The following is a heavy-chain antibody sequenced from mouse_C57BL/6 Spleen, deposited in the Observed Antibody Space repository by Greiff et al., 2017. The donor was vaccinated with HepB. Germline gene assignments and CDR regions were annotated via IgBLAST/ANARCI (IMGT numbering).Heavy chain of an antibody. CDR2: INPNNGGT. CDR1: GYTFTDYN. CDR3: ARPYYSKGGYAMDY. D-gene: IGHD2-5*01. V-gene: IGHV1-22*01. J-gene: IGHJ4*01. Sequence: VQLKQSGPELVKPGASVKMSCKASGYTFTDYNMHWVKQSHGKSLEWIGYINPNNGGTSYNQKFKGKATLTVNKSSSTAYMELRSLTSEDSAVYYCARPYYSKGGYAMDYWGQGTSVTVSS.